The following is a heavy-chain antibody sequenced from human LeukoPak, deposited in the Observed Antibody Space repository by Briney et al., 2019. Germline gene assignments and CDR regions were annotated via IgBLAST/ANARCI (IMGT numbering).Heavy chain of an antibody. D-gene: IGHD4-17*01. CDR1: GFTFSSYS. J-gene: IGHJ6*02. CDR2: ISSSSSTI. CDR3: ASDPHDYGDYYYYGMDV. V-gene: IGHV3-48*04. Sequence: GGSLRLSCAASGFTFSSYSMNWVRQAPGKGLEWVSYISSSSSTIYYADSVKGRFTISRDNAKNSLYLQMNSLRAEDTAVYYCASDPHDYGDYYYYGMDVWGQGTTVTVSS.